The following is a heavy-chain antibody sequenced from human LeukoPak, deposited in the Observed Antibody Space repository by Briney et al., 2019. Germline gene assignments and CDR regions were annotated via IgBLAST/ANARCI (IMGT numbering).Heavy chain of an antibody. CDR3: ARAAYYYDSGSYWYFHL. Sequence: SETLSLTCTVSVGFISSSSDYWGWIRRPPGKGLDWIGRIYYRGSTHYNPSLTGRVTISVVTYKNQFSLKLNYVSAADPTVYYSARAAYYYDSGSYWYFHLWGRGTLVTVSS. J-gene: IGHJ2*01. D-gene: IGHD3-10*01. CDR2: IYYRGST. CDR1: VGFISSSSDY. V-gene: IGHV4-39*07.